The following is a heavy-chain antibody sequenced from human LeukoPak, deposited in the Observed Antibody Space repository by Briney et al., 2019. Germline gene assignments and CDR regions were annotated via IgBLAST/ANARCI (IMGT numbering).Heavy chain of an antibody. CDR2: IYTSGST. V-gene: IGHV4-61*02. D-gene: IGHD3-3*01. J-gene: IGHJ5*02. CDR1: GGSISSGSYY. Sequence: SETLSLTCTVSGGSISSGSYYWSWIRQPAGKGLEWIGRIYTSGSTNYNPSLKSRVTISVDTSKNQFSLKLSSVTAADTAVYYCARQSYDFWSGYPWGQGTLVTVSS. CDR3: ARQSYDFWSGYP.